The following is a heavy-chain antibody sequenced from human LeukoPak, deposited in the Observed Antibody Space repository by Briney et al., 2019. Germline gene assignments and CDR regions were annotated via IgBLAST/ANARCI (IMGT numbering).Heavy chain of an antibody. CDR2: IIPISGTA. Sequence: SVKVSCKASGYTFTGYYIHWVRQAPGQGPEWIGGIIPISGTAKYAQKLQGRVTISADMSTGTAYMELSSPSSEDTAVYYCAGSYNTYYAQDYWGQGALVTVSS. CDR3: AGSYNTYYAQDY. CDR1: GYTFTGYY. J-gene: IGHJ4*02. V-gene: IGHV1-69*06. D-gene: IGHD1-14*01.